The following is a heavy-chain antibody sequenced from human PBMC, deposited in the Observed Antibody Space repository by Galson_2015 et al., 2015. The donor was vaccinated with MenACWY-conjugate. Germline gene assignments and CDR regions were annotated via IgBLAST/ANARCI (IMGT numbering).Heavy chain of an antibody. CDR3: ARDATIDD. V-gene: IGHV3-30*04. D-gene: IGHD1-26*01. Sequence: SLRLSCAASGFTFSNSAMHWVRQAPGKGLEWVAVISYDGDDEYYTDSLKGRFTISRDNAKNSLYLQMNSLRAEDTAVYYCARDATIDDWGQGTLVTVSS. J-gene: IGHJ4*02. CDR1: GFTFSNSA. CDR2: ISYDGDDE.